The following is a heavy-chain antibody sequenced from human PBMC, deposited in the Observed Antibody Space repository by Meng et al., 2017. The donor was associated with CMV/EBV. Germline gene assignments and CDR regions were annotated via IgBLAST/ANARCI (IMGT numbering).Heavy chain of an antibody. D-gene: IGHD1-26*01. CDR3: ARYAGATFAYYYGMDV. J-gene: IGHJ6*02. Sequence: GESLKISCAASGFTSSSYSMNWVRQAPGKGPEWVSSISSSSSYIYYADSVKGRFTISRDNAKNSLYLQMNSLRAEDTAVYYCARYAGATFAYYYGMDVWGQGTTVTVSS. V-gene: IGHV3-21*01. CDR1: GFTSSSYS. CDR2: ISSSSSYI.